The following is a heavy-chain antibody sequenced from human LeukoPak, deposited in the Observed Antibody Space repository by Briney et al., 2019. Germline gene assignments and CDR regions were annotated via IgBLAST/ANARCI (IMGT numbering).Heavy chain of an antibody. CDR2: IYYSGST. Sequence: SETLSHTCTVSGGSISSSSYYWGWIRQPPGKGLEWIGSIYYSGSTYYNPSLKSRVTISVDTSKNQFSLKLSSVTAADTAVYYCARLHPYYFDYWGQGTLVTVSS. CDR3: ARLHPYYFDY. CDR1: GGSISSSSYY. J-gene: IGHJ4*02. V-gene: IGHV4-39*01.